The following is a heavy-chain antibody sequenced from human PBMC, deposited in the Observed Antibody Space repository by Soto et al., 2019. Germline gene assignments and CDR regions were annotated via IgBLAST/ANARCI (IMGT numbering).Heavy chain of an antibody. CDR1: VESFGGYS. CDR2: IDHSGST. Sequence: SETLSLTCAVYVESFGGYSWSWVRQPPGKGLEWIGEIDHSGSTNYNPSLKSRVTISVDTSKNQFSLKMRPVTAADTAVYYCPRSPTNFNYVWKNATYWGQGTMVALSS. J-gene: IGHJ4*02. CDR3: PRSPTNFNYVWKNATY. D-gene: IGHD1-1*01. V-gene: IGHV4-34*01.